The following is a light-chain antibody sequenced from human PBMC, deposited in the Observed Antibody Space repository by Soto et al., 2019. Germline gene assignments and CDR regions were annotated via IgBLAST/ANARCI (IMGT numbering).Light chain of an antibody. V-gene: IGKV3-20*01. CDR1: QSVGSSQ. Sequence: EIVLTQSSGTLSLSPGETVTLSRRASQSVGSSQIAWYQHKPGQAPRLLIYAASNRATGIPDRFSGSGSGTDFTLTISRLEPEDFAVYYCQHYGSSGTFGQGTKVDIK. J-gene: IGKJ1*01. CDR3: QHYGSSGT. CDR2: AAS.